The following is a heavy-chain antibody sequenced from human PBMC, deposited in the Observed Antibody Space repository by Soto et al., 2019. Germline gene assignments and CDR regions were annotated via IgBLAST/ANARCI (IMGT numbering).Heavy chain of an antibody. CDR1: GDTLTEVS. J-gene: IGHJ4*02. CDR3: AVAGTQVDY. D-gene: IGHD6-19*01. CDR2: FDPEDGET. Sequence: AAVKVSCKVSGDTLTEVSMHWVRQAPGKGLEWMGGFDPEDGETIYAQKFQGRVTMTEDTSTDTAYMELSSLRSEDTAVYYCAVAGTQVDYWGQGTLVTVSS. V-gene: IGHV1-24*01.